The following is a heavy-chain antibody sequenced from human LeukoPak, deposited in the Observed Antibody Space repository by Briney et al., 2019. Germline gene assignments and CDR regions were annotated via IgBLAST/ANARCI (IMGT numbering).Heavy chain of an antibody. D-gene: IGHD3-10*01. V-gene: IGHV1-2*02. J-gene: IGHJ4*02. CDR2: INPNSGGT. CDR1: GYTFTGYY. CDR3: VREGRLMGSGTPDY. Sequence: ASVKDSCKASGYTFTGYYMHWVRQAPGQGLEWMGWINPNSGGTNYAQKFQGRVTMTRDTSISTAYMEVSRLRSDDTAVYYCVREGRLMGSGTPDYWGQGTLVTVSS.